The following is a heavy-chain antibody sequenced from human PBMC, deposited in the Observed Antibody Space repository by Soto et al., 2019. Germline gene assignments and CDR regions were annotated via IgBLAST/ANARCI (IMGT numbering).Heavy chain of an antibody. CDR3: ARDTVAATPGFDY. CDR1: GGSFSGYY. D-gene: IGHD2-15*01. J-gene: IGHJ4*02. Sequence: SETLSLTCAVYGGSFSGYYWSWIRQPPGKGLEWIGEINHSGSTNYNPSLKSRVTISVDTSKNQFSLKLSSVTAADTAVYYCARDTVAATPGFDYWGQGTLVTVSS. V-gene: IGHV4-34*01. CDR2: INHSGST.